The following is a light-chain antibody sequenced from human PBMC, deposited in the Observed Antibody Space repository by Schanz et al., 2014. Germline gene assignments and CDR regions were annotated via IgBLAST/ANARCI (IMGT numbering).Light chain of an antibody. Sequence: EIVLTQSPGTLSLSPGERATLSCRASQSVRSSYLAWYQQKPGQAPRLLIYGASRRATGIPDRFSGSGSGTEFTLTISSLQSGDFAVYYCQQYGSSPLTFGQGTRLEIK. CDR2: GAS. V-gene: IGKV3-20*01. CDR3: QQYGSSPLT. J-gene: IGKJ5*01. CDR1: QSVRSSY.